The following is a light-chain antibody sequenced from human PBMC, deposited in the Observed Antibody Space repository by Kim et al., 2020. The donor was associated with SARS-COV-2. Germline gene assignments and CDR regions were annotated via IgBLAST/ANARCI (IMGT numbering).Light chain of an antibody. CDR3: QQSYSLPLT. V-gene: IGKV1-12*01. Sequence: ASVGCRVTITCRASQAISTWLSWYQHKPGKAPKLLIYAASDLQSGVPSRFGGSGSGTEFTLTINSLQPEDVATYSCQQSYSLPLTFGPGTKVDIK. CDR2: AAS. CDR1: QAISTW. J-gene: IGKJ3*01.